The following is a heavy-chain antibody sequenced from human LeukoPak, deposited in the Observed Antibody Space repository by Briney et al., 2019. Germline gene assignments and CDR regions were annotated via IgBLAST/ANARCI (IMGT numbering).Heavy chain of an antibody. CDR1: GFTFSSYW. D-gene: IGHD2-2*01. Sequence: GGSLRLSCAASGFTFSSYWMHWVRQAPGKGLVWVSRINSDGGSTSYADSVKGRFTISRDNAKNTLYLQMNSLRAEDTAVYYCARDCSSTSCYGVVKSPFDYWGQGTLVTVSS. J-gene: IGHJ4*02. V-gene: IGHV3-74*01. CDR2: INSDGGST. CDR3: ARDCSSTSCYGVVKSPFDY.